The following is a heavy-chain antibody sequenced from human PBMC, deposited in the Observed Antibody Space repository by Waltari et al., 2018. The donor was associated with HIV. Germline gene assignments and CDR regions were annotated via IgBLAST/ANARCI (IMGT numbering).Heavy chain of an antibody. CDR2: ISDSGSTR. CDR3: AETRYYYDSSGR. V-gene: IGHV3-48*03. D-gene: IGHD3-22*01. CDR1: GFPFAIYE. Sequence: EVQVVGSGVGLVPPGGSLRLSCSASGFPFAIYEMNWVSQAPGKGLEWLSYISDSGSTRYYADSVKGRFTISRDNAKNSLYLQMNSLRAEDTAAYNCAETRYYYDSSGRWGQGTLVTVSS. J-gene: IGHJ4*02.